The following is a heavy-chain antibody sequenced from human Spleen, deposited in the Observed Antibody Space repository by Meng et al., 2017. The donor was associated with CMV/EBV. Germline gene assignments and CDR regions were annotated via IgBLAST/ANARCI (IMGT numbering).Heavy chain of an antibody. V-gene: IGHV4-4*02. D-gene: IGHD1-26*01. J-gene: IGHJ4*02. CDR2: IYHSGST. CDR1: GGSISISNW. CDR3: ASLSGSYFYFDY. Sequence: CAVSGGSISISNWWSWLRQPPGEGLEWIGEIYHSGSTNYNPSLKSRVTISVDKSKTQFSLKLSSVTAADTAVYYCASLSGSYFYFDYWGQGTLVTVSS.